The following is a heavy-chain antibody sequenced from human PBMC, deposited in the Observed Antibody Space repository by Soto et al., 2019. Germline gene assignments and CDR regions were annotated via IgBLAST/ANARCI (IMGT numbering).Heavy chain of an antibody. J-gene: IGHJ6*02. V-gene: IGHV4-39*01. D-gene: IGHD2-2*01. CDR2: IYYSGST. Sequence: PSETLSLTCTVSGGSISSSSYYWGWIRQPPGKGLEWIGSIYYSGSTYYNPSLKSRVTISVDTSKNQFSLKLSSVTAADTAVYYCARDIVVVPDGYYYYYGMDVWGQGTTVTVSS. CDR1: GGSISSSSYY. CDR3: ARDIVVVPDGYYYYYGMDV.